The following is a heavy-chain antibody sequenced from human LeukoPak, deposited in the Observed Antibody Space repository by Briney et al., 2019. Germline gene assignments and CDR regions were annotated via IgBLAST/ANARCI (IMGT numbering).Heavy chain of an antibody. CDR1: GFIFSNYG. CDR2: VRFDGINK. Sequence: GGSLRLSCATPGFIFSNYGMHWVRQAPGKGLEWVAFVRFDGINKFYADSVKGRFTISRDDSRNTLYLQVNSLRPEDTALYYCAKDYYNSGHILGWWGQGTLVTVSS. J-gene: IGHJ4*02. V-gene: IGHV3-30*02. D-gene: IGHD6-19*01. CDR3: AKDYYNSGHILGW.